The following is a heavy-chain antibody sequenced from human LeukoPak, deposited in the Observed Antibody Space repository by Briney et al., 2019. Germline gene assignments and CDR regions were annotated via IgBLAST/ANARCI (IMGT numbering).Heavy chain of an antibody. CDR1: GGSISSSSYY. Sequence: SETLSLTCTVSGGSISSSSYYWSWIRQHPGKGLEWIGYIYYSGSTYYNPSLKSRVTISVDTSKNQFSLKLSSVTAADTAVYYCARWVGVPDKYFQHWGQGTLVTVPS. D-gene: IGHD3-3*01. J-gene: IGHJ1*01. V-gene: IGHV4-31*03. CDR2: IYYSGST. CDR3: ARWVGVPDKYFQH.